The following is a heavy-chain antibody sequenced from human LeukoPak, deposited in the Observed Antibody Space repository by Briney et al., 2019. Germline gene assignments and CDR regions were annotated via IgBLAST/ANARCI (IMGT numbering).Heavy chain of an antibody. J-gene: IGHJ4*02. D-gene: IGHD1-26*01. CDR2: ISSTNAI. CDR1: GFAFGIYA. CDR3: ARDDKWAFDY. Sequence: PGGSLRLSCSASGFAFGIYALKWFRHTPGKGLEWLSYISSTNAIYYADSVKGRFTISRDNAKESLYLQMNSLRAEDTAVYYCARDDKWAFDYWGQGTLVTVSS. V-gene: IGHV3-69-1*02.